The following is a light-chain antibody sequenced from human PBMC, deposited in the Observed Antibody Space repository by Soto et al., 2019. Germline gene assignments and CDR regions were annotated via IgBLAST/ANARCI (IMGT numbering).Light chain of an antibody. J-gene: IGKJ4*01. V-gene: IGKV3-11*01. CDR3: QQRSSWPQLT. CDR1: QSVSSF. CDR2: DAS. Sequence: EIVLTQSPATLSLSPGERATLSCRASQSVSSFLAWFQQKPGQAPRLLIHDASNRATGIPARFSGRGSGTDFTLTISSLEPEDFAVYYCQQRSSWPQLTFGGGTKVEIK.